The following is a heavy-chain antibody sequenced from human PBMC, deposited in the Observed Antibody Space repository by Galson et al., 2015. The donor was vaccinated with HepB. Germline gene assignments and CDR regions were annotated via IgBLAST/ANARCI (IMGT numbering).Heavy chain of an antibody. J-gene: IGHJ3*02. Sequence: SVKVSCKASGYTFTSYYMHWVRQAPGQGLEWMGIINPSGGSTSYAQKFQGRVTMTRDTSTSTVYMELSSLRSEDTAVYYCARRAYYCDSSGYYPDAFDIWGQGTMVTASS. CDR3: ARRAYYCDSSGYYPDAFDI. V-gene: IGHV1-46*03. CDR2: INPSGGST. CDR1: GYTFTSYY. D-gene: IGHD3-22*01.